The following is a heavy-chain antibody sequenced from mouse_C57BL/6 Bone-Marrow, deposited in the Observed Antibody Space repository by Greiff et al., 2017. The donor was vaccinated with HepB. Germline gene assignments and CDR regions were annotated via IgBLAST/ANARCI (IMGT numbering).Heavy chain of an antibody. D-gene: IGHD2-4*01. CDR1: GYSIISGYY. CDR3: ARVSYDYDGAWFAY. CDR2: ISYDGSN. Sequence: VQLKESGPGLVKPSQSLSLTCSVTGYSIISGYYWNWIRQFPGNKLEWMGYISYDGSNNYNPSLKNRISITRDTSKNQFFLKLNSVTTEDTATYYCARVSYDYDGAWFAYWGQGTLVTVSA. V-gene: IGHV3-6*01. J-gene: IGHJ3*01.